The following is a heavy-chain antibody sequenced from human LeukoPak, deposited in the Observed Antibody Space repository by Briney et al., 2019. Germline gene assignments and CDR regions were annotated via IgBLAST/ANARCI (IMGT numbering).Heavy chain of an antibody. V-gene: IGHV3-53*01. CDR1: GFTVRSNY. Sequence: GGSLRLSCDASGFTVRSNYMSWARQVQGKGLEWVSVIYSDANTYYADSVKGRFTISRDNSKNTLYLQMNSLRAEDTAVYYCARDSSTSHYGLDVWGHGTTVTVSS. J-gene: IGHJ6*02. D-gene: IGHD5/OR15-5a*01. CDR3: ARDSSTSHYGLDV. CDR2: IYSDANT.